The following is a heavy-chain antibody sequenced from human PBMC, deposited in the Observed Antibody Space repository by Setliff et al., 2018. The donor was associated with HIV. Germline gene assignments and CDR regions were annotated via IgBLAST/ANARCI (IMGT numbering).Heavy chain of an antibody. D-gene: IGHD1-1*01. CDR3: SRAAYDAVDWLDP. Sequence: SQTLSLTCAVSSESIVSYYWNWIRQPPGRGLEWIGYIHTSGRTKYNPSLKSRLTILVDTSKKQFSLRLTSVTAADTAVYYCSRAAYDAVDWLDPWGQGTLVTVS. J-gene: IGHJ5*02. CDR1: SESIVSYY. CDR2: IHTSGRT. V-gene: IGHV4-4*08.